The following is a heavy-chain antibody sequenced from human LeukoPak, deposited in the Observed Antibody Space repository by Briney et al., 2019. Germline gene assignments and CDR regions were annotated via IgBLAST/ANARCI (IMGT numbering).Heavy chain of an antibody. Sequence: GGSLRLSCAASGFTFSSYGMHWVRQAPGKGLEWVAVISYDGSNKYYADSVKGRFTISRDNSKNTLYLQMNSLRAEDTALYYCAKVGYGDYGGDPYYFDYWGQGTLVTVSS. J-gene: IGHJ4*02. V-gene: IGHV3-30*18. CDR2: ISYDGSNK. CDR3: AKVGYGDYGGDPYYFDY. CDR1: GFTFSSYG. D-gene: IGHD4-17*01.